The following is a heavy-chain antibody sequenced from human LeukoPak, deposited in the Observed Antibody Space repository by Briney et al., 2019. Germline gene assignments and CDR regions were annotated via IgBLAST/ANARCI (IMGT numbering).Heavy chain of an antibody. Sequence: TGGSLRLSCAASGFTFSSYSMNWVRQAPGKGLEWVSSISSSSSYIYYADSVKGRFTISRDNAKNSLYLQMNSLRAEDTAVYYCARAWSSTSTIGHWGQGTLVTVSS. CDR1: GFTFSSYS. CDR2: ISSSSSYI. V-gene: IGHV3-21*01. CDR3: ARAWSSTSTIGH. D-gene: IGHD2-2*01. J-gene: IGHJ4*02.